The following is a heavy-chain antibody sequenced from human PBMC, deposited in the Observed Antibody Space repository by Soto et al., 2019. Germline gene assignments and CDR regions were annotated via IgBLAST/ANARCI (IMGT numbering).Heavy chain of an antibody. CDR3: AREDDGGDRDYYGLDV. Sequence: SETLSLTCTVSGGSISYEYYHWTWIRQSPGKGLEWIGYIHYSGSIIYNPSFKSRVTISVDASKNQFSLQLSSVAAADTAVYFCAREDDGGDRDYYGLDVWGQGTTVTVS. D-gene: IGHD2-21*02. V-gene: IGHV4-30-4*08. CDR2: IHYSGSI. CDR1: GGSISYEYYH. J-gene: IGHJ6*02.